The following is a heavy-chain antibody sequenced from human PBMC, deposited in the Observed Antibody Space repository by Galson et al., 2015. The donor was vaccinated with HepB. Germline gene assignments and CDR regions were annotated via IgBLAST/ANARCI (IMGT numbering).Heavy chain of an antibody. CDR2: ISGSGGST. CDR1: GFTFSSYA. D-gene: IGHD6-13*01. J-gene: IGHJ6*02. V-gene: IGHV3-23*01. Sequence: SLRLSCAASGFTFSSYAMSWVRQAPGKGLEWVSAISGSGGSTYYADSVKGRFTISRDNSKNTLYLQMNSLRAEDTAVYYCAKGGYSSSWVSTPLDYYYYGMDVWGQGTAVTVSS. CDR3: AKGGYSSSWVSTPLDYYYYGMDV.